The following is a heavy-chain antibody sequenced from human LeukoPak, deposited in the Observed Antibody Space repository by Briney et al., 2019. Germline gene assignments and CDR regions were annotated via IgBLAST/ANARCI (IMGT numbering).Heavy chain of an antibody. D-gene: IGHD2-8*01. J-gene: IGHJ6*02. Sequence: ASVKVTCKASGSTFSSYAISWVRQAPGQGLEWMGRIIPILGIANYAQKFQGRVTITADKSTSTAYMELSSLRSEDTAVYYCARPQSNFYGMDVWGQGTTVTVSS. V-gene: IGHV1-69*04. CDR3: ARPQSNFYGMDV. CDR2: IIPILGIA. CDR1: GSTFSSYA.